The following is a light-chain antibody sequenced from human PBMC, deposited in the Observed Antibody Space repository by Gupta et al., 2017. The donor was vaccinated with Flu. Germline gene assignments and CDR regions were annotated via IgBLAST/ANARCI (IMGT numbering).Light chain of an antibody. J-gene: IGLJ3*02. V-gene: IGLV1-51*01. Sequence: QSVLTQPPSVSAAPGQTVTISCSGRSSNIASGNNYVSWYQQLPGTAPKLLIYDNDKRPSGIPDRFSGSKSDTSATLGITGLQTGDEADYYCGTWDNSLSAWVFGGGTKLTVL. CDR2: DND. CDR1: SSNIASGNNY. CDR3: GTWDNSLSAWV.